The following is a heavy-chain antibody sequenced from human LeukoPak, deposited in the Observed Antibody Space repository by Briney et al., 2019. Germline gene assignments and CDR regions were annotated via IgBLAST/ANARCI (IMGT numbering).Heavy chain of an antibody. CDR2: ISGSGGST. V-gene: IGHV3-23*01. CDR1: GFTFSSYA. Sequence: GGSLRLSCAASGFTFSSYAMSWVRQAPGKGLEWVSAISGSGGSTYYADSVKGRFTISRDNSKNTLYLQMNSLRAEDTAVYYCARDGHDYGDSPYYFDYWGQGTLVTVSS. J-gene: IGHJ4*02. D-gene: IGHD4-17*01. CDR3: ARDGHDYGDSPYYFDY.